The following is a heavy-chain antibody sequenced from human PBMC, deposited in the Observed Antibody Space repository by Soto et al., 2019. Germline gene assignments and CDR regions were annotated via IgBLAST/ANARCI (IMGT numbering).Heavy chain of an antibody. V-gene: IGHV3-23*01. CDR2: ISGSGGST. Sequence: EVQLLESGGGLVQPGGSLRLSCAASGFTFSSYAMSWVRQAPGKGLEWVSAISGSGGSTYYADSVKGRFTISRDNSKNTLYLQMNSLRAEDTAVYYCAKERRDIVVVPAAMSRILDYWGQGTLVTVSS. D-gene: IGHD2-2*01. CDR1: GFTFSSYA. J-gene: IGHJ4*02. CDR3: AKERRDIVVVPAAMSRILDY.